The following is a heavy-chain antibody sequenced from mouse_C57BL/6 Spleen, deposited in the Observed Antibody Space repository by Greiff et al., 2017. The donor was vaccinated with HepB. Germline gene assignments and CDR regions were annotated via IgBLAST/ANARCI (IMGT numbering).Heavy chain of an antibody. V-gene: IGHV5-17*01. CDR3: ARRSNYEWDFDV. J-gene: IGHJ1*03. Sequence: EVMLVESGGGLVKPGGSLKLSCAASGFTFSDYGMHWVRQAPEKGLEWVAYISSGSSTIYYADTVKGRFTISRDNAKNTLFLQMTSLRSEDTAMYYCARRSNYEWDFDVWGTGTTVTVSS. CDR2: ISSGSSTI. D-gene: IGHD2-5*01. CDR1: GFTFSDYG.